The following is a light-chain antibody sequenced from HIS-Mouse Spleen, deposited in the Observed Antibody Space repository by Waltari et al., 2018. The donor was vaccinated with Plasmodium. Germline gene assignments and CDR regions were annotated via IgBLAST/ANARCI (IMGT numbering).Light chain of an antibody. CDR2: GAS. Sequence: IVITQSLATLSVSPGERATLSCRASQSVSSNLAWYQQKPGQAPRLLIYGASTRATGIPARFSGSGSGTEFTLNISSLQSEDFAVYYCQQYNNWSFTFGPGTKVDIK. V-gene: IGKV3-15*01. J-gene: IGKJ3*01. CDR1: QSVSSN. CDR3: QQYNNWSFT.